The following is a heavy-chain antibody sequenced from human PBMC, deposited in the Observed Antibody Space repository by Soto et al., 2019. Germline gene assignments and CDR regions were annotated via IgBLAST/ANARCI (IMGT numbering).Heavy chain of an antibody. CDR3: ARDVDSGYCSGCSCYSSDAFDI. D-gene: IGHD2-15*01. Sequence: QVQLQESGPGLVKPSQTLSLTCTVSGGSISSGGYYWSWIRQHPGKGLEWIGYIYYSGSTYYNPSLKSRVTISADTSKNQFSLKLSSVTAADTAVYYCARDVDSGYCSGCSCYSSDAFDIWGQGTMVTVSS. CDR1: GGSISSGGYY. CDR2: IYYSGST. J-gene: IGHJ3*02. V-gene: IGHV4-31*03.